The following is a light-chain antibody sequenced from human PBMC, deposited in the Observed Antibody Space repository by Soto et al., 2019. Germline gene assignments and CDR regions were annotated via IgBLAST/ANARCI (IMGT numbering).Light chain of an antibody. V-gene: IGKV3-15*01. J-gene: IGKJ4*01. CDR1: QSVSSN. Sequence: EIVMTQSPATQSVSPGERATLSCRASQSVSSNLAWYQQKPGQAPRLLIYGASTRATGIPARFSGSGSGTEFTLTISSLQSEDVAVYYCQQYNNWPSLTFGGGTKVEIK. CDR2: GAS. CDR3: QQYNNWPSLT.